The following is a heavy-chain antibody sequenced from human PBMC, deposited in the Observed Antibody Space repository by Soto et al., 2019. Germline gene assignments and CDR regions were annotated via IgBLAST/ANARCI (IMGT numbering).Heavy chain of an antibody. J-gene: IGHJ6*02. CDR1: GFSISHHG. V-gene: IGHV3-33*01. D-gene: IGHD6-13*01. CDR2: LWSAGDFE. CDR3: ARDAQQLANYGMDV. Sequence: QVHLVESGGNVVQPGRSLRLSCVASGFSISHHGMHWVRQAPGTGLEWVAHLWSAGDFEYYADSVKGRFTISRDLSKNTLYLQMNSLGAEDTAVYHCARDAQQLANYGMDVWGQGTTVTVSS.